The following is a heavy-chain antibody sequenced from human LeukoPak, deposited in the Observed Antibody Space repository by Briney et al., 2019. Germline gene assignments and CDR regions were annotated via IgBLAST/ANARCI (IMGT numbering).Heavy chain of an antibody. CDR1: GGSISSGSYY. Sequence: SETLSLTCTVSGGSISSGSYYWSWIRQPAGKGLEWIGRIYTSGNTNYNPSLKSRVTISVDTSKNQFSLKLSSVTAADTAVYYCARRTMLVRGVTNWFDPWGQGTLVTVSS. J-gene: IGHJ5*02. CDR2: IYTSGNT. D-gene: IGHD3-10*01. CDR3: ARRTMLVRGVTNWFDP. V-gene: IGHV4-61*02.